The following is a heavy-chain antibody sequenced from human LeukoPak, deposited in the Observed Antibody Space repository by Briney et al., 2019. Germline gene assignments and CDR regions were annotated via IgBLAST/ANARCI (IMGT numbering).Heavy chain of an antibody. V-gene: IGHV4-30-2*01. CDR2: IYHSGST. CDR1: GGSISSGGYY. D-gene: IGHD3-10*01. Sequence: SETLSLTCTVSGGSISSGGYYWSWIRQPPGKGLEWIGYIYHSGSTYYNPSLKSRVTISVDTSKNQFSLKLSSVTAADTAVYYCARVGRMVRGVILYWYFDLWGRGTLVTVSS. CDR3: ARVGRMVRGVILYWYFDL. J-gene: IGHJ2*01.